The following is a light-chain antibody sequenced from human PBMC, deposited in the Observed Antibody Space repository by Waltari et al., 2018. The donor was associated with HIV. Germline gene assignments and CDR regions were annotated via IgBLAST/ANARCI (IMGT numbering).Light chain of an antibody. CDR2: WVT. CDR1: NRNIGFFNL. V-gene: IGLV2-14*01. Sequence: QSALTQPASVSGSPGQSLTITCTGTNRNIGFFNLVSWYQQYPGKAPQLIIYWVTSRPPGVSNRFAGSKSGNTASLTISGLQTDDEAEYYCNSYSSDDTVVFGGGTKLTVL. CDR3: NSYSSDDTVV. J-gene: IGLJ2*01.